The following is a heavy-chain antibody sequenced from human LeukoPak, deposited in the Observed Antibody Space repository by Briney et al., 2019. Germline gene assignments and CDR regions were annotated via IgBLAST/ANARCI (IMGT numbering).Heavy chain of an antibody. Sequence: GGSLRLSCAASGFTFSSYGMHWVRQAPGKGLEWVVVIWYDGSNKYYADSVKGRFTISRDNSKNTLYLQMNSLRAEDTAVYYCARDMEWIQLWSYYYYGMDVWGQGTTVTVSS. D-gene: IGHD5-18*01. CDR3: ARDMEWIQLWSYYYYGMDV. J-gene: IGHJ6*02. CDR1: GFTFSSYG. V-gene: IGHV3-33*01. CDR2: IWYDGSNK.